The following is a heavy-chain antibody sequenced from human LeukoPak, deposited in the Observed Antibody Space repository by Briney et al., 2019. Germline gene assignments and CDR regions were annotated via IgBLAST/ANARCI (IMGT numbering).Heavy chain of an antibody. Sequence: GASVKVSCKASGYTFTGYYMHWVRQAPGQGLGWMGWINPNSGGTNYAQNFQGRVTMTRDTSISTAYMELSRLRSDDTAVYYCARGAFQGSSWFDYWGQGTLVTVSS. J-gene: IGHJ4*02. D-gene: IGHD6-13*01. CDR3: ARGAFQGSSWFDY. CDR2: INPNSGGT. CDR1: GYTFTGYY. V-gene: IGHV1-2*02.